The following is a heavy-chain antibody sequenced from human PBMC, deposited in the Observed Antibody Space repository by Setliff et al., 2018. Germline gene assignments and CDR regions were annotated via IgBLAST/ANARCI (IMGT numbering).Heavy chain of an antibody. Sequence: GGSLRLSCGASGSRFGDYAMTWVRQAPGKGLEWVGFIRSKAFGETTDYAASVKDRFIISRDDSKNSLYLQMYSLKSDDTAVYYCVRAVVIRGSKPLDSWGQGTLVTVSS. CDR3: VRAVVIRGSKPLDS. V-gene: IGHV3-49*04. D-gene: IGHD3-10*01. J-gene: IGHJ4*02. CDR1: GSRFGDYA. CDR2: IRSKAFGETT.